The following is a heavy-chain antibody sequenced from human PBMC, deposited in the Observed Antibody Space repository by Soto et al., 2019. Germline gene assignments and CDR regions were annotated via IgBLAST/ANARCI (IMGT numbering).Heavy chain of an antibody. CDR1: GFTVSSNY. V-gene: IGHV3-66*01. J-gene: IGHJ4*02. CDR3: VNGSGSTPYYFDF. D-gene: IGHD3-10*01. Sequence: GGSLRLSCAASGFTVSSNYMSWVRQAPGKGLEWVSVIYSGGSTYYADSVKGRFTISRDNSKNTLYLQMNSLRAEDTAVYYCVNGSGSTPYYFDFWGQGTLVTVSS. CDR2: IYSGGST.